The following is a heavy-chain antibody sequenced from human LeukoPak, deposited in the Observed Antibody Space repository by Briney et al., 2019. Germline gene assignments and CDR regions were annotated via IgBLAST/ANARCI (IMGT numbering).Heavy chain of an antibody. V-gene: IGHV4-34*01. CDR3: ASWRQREDYFDF. CDR1: GGSFSGYY. J-gene: IGHJ4*02. D-gene: IGHD6-25*01. CDR2: INHSGST. Sequence: SETLSLTCAVYGGSFSGYYWSWIRQPPGKGLEWIGEINHSGSTNYNPSLKSRVTISVDTSKNKFSLKLSSVTAADTAVYYCASWRQREDYFDFWGQGTLVTVSS.